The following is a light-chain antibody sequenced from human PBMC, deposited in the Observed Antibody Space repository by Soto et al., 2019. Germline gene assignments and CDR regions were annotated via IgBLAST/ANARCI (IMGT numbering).Light chain of an antibody. J-gene: IGLJ2*01. CDR3: SPYAGSNKGG. Sequence: QSALTQPPSASGSPGQSVTISCTGTSSDVGGYNYVSWYQQHPGKAPKLMIYEVSKRPSGVPDRFSGSKSGNTASLTVSGLQAGDGAGYYCSPYAGSNKGGFGGGPKLTVL. CDR1: SSDVGGYNY. CDR2: EVS. V-gene: IGLV2-8*01.